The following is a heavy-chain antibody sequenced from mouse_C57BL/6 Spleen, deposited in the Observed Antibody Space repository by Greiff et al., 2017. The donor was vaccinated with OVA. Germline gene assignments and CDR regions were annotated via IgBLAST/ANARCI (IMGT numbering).Heavy chain of an antibody. CDR3: TTFYYGY. CDR1: GFNIKDDY. CDR2: IDPENGDT. J-gene: IGHJ2*01. Sequence: DVQLQESGAELVRPGASVKLSCTASGFNIKDDYMHWVKQRPEQGLEWIGWIDPENGDTEYASKFQGKATITADTSSNTAYLQLSSLTSEDTAVYYCTTFYYGYWGQGTTLTVSA. V-gene: IGHV14-4*01. D-gene: IGHD1-1*01.